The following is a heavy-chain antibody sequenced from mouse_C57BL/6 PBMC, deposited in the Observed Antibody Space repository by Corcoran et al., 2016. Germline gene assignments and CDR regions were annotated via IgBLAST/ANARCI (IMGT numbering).Heavy chain of an antibody. J-gene: IGHJ2*01. CDR3: ARDGSSPGFYY. CDR2: INPYNGGT. D-gene: IGHD1-1*01. CDR1: GYTFTDYY. Sequence: EVQLQQSGPVLVKPGASVKMSSKASGYTFTDYYMNWVKQSHGKSLEWIGVINPYNGGTSYNQKFKGKATLTVDKSSSTAYMELNSLTSEDSAVYYCARDGSSPGFYYWGQGTTLTVSS. V-gene: IGHV1-19*01.